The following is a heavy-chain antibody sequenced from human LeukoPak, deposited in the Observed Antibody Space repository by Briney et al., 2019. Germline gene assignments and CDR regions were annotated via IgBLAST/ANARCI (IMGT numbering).Heavy chain of an antibody. CDR3: ASDYGYPNNAFDV. J-gene: IGHJ3*01. V-gene: IGHV5-51*01. CDR2: IYPADSDT. CDR1: GYSFTNYW. D-gene: IGHD4-17*01. Sequence: PGESLKISCKGSGYSFTNYWIGRVRQMPGKGLEWMGMIYPADSDTRYRPSFQGQVTISADKSISTAYLQWISLKASDTAIYYCASDYGYPNNAFDVWGQGTMVKVSS.